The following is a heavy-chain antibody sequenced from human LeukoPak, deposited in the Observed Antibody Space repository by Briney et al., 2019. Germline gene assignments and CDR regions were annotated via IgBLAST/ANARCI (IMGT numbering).Heavy chain of an antibody. Sequence: PSETLSLTCTVSGGSISSYYWRWIRQPAGKGLEWIGRIYTSGSTNYNPSLKSRVTMSVDTSKNQFSLKLSSVTAADTAVYYCASSRSGSGATIDYWGQGTLVTVSS. D-gene: IGHD3-3*01. V-gene: IGHV4-4*07. J-gene: IGHJ4*01. CDR1: GGSISSYY. CDR2: IYTSGST. CDR3: ASSRSGSGATIDY.